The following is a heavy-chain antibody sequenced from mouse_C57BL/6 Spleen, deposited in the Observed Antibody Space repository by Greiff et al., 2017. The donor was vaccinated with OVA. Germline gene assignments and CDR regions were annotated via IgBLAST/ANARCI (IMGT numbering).Heavy chain of an antibody. CDR1: GYSFTGYY. D-gene: IGHD1-1*01. CDR2: INPSTGGT. V-gene: IGHV1-42*01. Sequence: EVQLQQSGPELVKPGASVKISCKASGYSFTGYYMNWVKQSPEKSLEWIGEINPSTGGTTYNQKFKAKATLTVDKSSSTAYMQLKSLTSEDSAVYYCAYYYGSSYVGVGLAYWGQGTLVTVSA. CDR3: AYYYGSSYVGVGLAY. J-gene: IGHJ3*01.